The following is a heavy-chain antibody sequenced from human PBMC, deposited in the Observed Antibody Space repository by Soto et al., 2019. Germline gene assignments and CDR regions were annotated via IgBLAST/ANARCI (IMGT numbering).Heavy chain of an antibody. CDR2: ISGSGSGP. V-gene: IGHV3-23*01. CDR1: GFTFNRHT. J-gene: IGHJ4*02. CDR3: AKGPRGQRPEPFDY. Sequence: EVQLLQSGGGLVQPGGSLRLSCAASGFTFNRHTMGWVRQAPGKRLEWVSAISGSGSGPSYADSVKGRFTTSRDNSKNTLYLQMNSLRADDTAVYYCAKGPRGQRPEPFDYWGQGTLVTVSS.